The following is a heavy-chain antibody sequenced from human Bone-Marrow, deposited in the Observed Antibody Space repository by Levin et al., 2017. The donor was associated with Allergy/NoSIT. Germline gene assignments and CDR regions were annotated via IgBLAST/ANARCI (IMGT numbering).Heavy chain of an antibody. D-gene: IGHD2-2*01. J-gene: IGHJ3*02. Sequence: GGSLRLSCAASGFTFSSYAMHWVRQAPGKGLEWVAVISYDGSNKYYADSVKGRFTISRDNSKNTLYLQMNSLRAEDTAVYYCARAGYYGRSTGCFGAFDIWGQGTMVTVSS. CDR3: ARAGYYGRSTGCFGAFDI. CDR2: ISYDGSNK. CDR1: GFTFSSYA. V-gene: IGHV3-30-3*01.